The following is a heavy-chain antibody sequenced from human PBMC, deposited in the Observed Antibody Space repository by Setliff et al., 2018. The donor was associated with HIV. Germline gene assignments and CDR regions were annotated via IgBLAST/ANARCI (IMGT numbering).Heavy chain of an antibody. CDR3: ARDVGGFTVFAVPRGGFDP. V-gene: IGHV4-59*01. CDR2: IYYTGRT. CDR1: GGSISTYY. Sequence: SETLSLTCTVSGGSISTYYWSWIRQAPGRGLEWIGYIYYTGRTNYNPSLKSRVTMSLDSSKKQFSLKPSSVTAADTAVYFCARDVGGFTVFAVPRGGFDPWGQGTLVTV. J-gene: IGHJ5*02. D-gene: IGHD3-3*01.